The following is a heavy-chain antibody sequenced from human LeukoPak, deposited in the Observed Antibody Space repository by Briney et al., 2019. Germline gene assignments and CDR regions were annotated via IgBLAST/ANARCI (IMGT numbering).Heavy chain of an antibody. D-gene: IGHD2-8*02. CDR3: VSRYCTADAFFASPFNCLAH. V-gene: IGHV3-7*03. CDR2: VNQDGSES. J-gene: IGHJ5*02. Sequence: GGSLRLSCAASGLTFGRYWLTWVRQAPGKGLEWVANVNQDGSESNYVDSVKGRFTISRDNAKSSLYLQMDSLKDEDTAVYHCVSRYCTADAFFASPFNCLAHGGQGSLVTVSS. CDR1: GLTFGRYW.